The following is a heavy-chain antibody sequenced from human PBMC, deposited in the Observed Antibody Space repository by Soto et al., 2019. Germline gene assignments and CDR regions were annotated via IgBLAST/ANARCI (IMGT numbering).Heavy chain of an antibody. V-gene: IGHV5-51*01. Sequence: LGESLKISCKGSGYSFTSYWIGWVRQMPGKGLEWMGIIYPGDSDTRYSPSFQGQVTISADKSISTAYLQWSSLKASDTAMYYCARSGPGYCSSTSCSVSNMDVWGKGTTVTVSS. CDR1: GYSFTSYW. CDR2: IYPGDSDT. J-gene: IGHJ6*03. CDR3: ARSGPGYCSSTSCSVSNMDV. D-gene: IGHD2-2*01.